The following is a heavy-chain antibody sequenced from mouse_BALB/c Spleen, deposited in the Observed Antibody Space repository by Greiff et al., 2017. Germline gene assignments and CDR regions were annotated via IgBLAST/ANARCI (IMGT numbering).Heavy chain of an antibody. D-gene: IGHD2-4*01. Sequence: EVKLVESGGGLVQPGGSLKLSCAASGFTFSSYGMSWVRQTPDKRLELVATINSNGGSTYYPDSVKGRFTISRDNAKNTLYLQMSSLKSEDTAMYYCAREGEGYDYLAYWGQGTLVTVSA. J-gene: IGHJ3*01. CDR2: INSNGGST. CDR1: GFTFSSYG. CDR3: AREGEGYDYLAY. V-gene: IGHV5-6-3*01.